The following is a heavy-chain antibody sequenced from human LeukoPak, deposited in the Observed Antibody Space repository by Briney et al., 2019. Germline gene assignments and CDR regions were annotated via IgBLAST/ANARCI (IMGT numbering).Heavy chain of an antibody. CDR2: IGSSGGGI. J-gene: IGHJ4*02. V-gene: IGHV3-23*01. Sequence: GGSLRLSCAASGFTFSTYTMYWVRHPPGKRLEWVSIIGSSGGGIHYANSVKGRFTISRDNSKNALYLQMNSLRVEDTAVYYCAIDPNWGTHSWGQGVLVTVSS. D-gene: IGHD7-27*01. CDR3: AIDPNWGTHS. CDR1: GFTFSTYT.